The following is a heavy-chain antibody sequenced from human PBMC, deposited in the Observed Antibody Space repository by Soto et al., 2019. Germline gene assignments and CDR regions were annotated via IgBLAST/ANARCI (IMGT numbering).Heavy chain of an antibody. D-gene: IGHD6-6*01. Sequence: ASVKVSCKASGYTFTGYYMHWVRQAPGQGLEWMGWINPNSGGTNYAQKFQGWVTMTRDTSISTAYMELSRLRSDDTAVYYCASSIAARLYYYGMDVWGQGTTVTVSS. J-gene: IGHJ6*02. V-gene: IGHV1-2*04. CDR3: ASSIAARLYYYGMDV. CDR2: INPNSGGT. CDR1: GYTFTGYY.